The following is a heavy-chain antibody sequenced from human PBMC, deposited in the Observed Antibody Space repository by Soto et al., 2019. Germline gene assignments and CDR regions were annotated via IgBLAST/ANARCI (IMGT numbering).Heavy chain of an antibody. CDR1: GGSISGYY. J-gene: IGHJ6*02. CDR3: TRPASTPKLQYGMDV. V-gene: IGHV4-59*01. Sequence: SETLSLTCTVSGGSISGYYWSWIRQPPGKGLGWIGYIFYRGNTLYNPSLQSRVTISVDTSKNQFFLGLTSVTAADTAVYSCTRPASTPKLQYGMDVWGQGAWVAVSS. D-gene: IGHD2-2*01. CDR2: IFYRGNT.